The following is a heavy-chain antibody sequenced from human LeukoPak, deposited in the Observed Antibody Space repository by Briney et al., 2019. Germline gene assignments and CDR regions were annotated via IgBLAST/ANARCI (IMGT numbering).Heavy chain of an antibody. D-gene: IGHD6-19*01. CDR3: ARDAIGWYEDYYYYYMDV. Sequence: SETLSLTCAVSGYSISSGYYWGWIWQPPGKGLEWIGSIYHSGSTYYNPSLKSRVTISVDTSKNQFSLKLSSVTAADTAVYYCARDAIGWYEDYYYYYMDVWGKGTTVTVSS. V-gene: IGHV4-38-2*02. CDR1: GYSISSGYY. J-gene: IGHJ6*03. CDR2: IYHSGST.